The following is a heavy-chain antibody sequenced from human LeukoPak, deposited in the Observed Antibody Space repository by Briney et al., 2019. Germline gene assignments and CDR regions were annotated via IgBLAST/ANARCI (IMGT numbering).Heavy chain of an antibody. J-gene: IGHJ6*03. Sequence: GGSLRLSCAASGFTFDDYTMHWVRQAPGKGLEWVSLISWDGGSTYYADSVKGRFTISRDNSKNSLYLQMNSLRTEDTALYYCAKDLVGATTLGPDYYYMDVWGKGTTVTVSS. CDR3: AKDLVGATTLGPDYYYMDV. D-gene: IGHD1-26*01. V-gene: IGHV3-43*01. CDR2: ISWDGGST. CDR1: GFTFDDYT.